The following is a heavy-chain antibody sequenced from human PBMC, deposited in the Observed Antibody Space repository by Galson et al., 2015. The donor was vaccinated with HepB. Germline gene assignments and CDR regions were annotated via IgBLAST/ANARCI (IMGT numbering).Heavy chain of an antibody. J-gene: IGHJ5*02. V-gene: IGHV3-23*01. CDR3: ANGPDIVVVVAGTPNWFDP. CDR2: ISGSGGST. CDR1: GFTFSSYA. Sequence: SLRLSCAASGFTFSSYAMSWVRQAPGKGLEWVSAISGSGGSTYYADSVKGRFTISRDNSKNTLYLQMNSLRAEDTAVYYCANGPDIVVVVAGTPNWFDPWGQGTLVTVS. D-gene: IGHD2-15*01.